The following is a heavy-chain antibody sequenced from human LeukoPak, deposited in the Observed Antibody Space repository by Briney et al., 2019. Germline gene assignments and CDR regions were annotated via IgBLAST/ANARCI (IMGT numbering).Heavy chain of an antibody. J-gene: IGHJ4*02. Sequence: TSQTLSLTCTVSGGSISSGGYYWSWIRQPPGKGLEWIGYIYHSGSTYYNPSLKSRVTISVDTSKNQFSLKLSSVTAADTAVYYCARLPSVVVPADLRYYFDYWGQGTLVTVSS. CDR3: ARLPSVVVPADLRYYFDY. V-gene: IGHV4-30-2*01. D-gene: IGHD2-2*01. CDR1: GGSISSGGYY. CDR2: IYHSGST.